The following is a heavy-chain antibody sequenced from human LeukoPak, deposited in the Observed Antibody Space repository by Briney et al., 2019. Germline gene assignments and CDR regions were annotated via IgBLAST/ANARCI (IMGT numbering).Heavy chain of an antibody. Sequence: GGSLRLSCVASGFTFTKHWMSWVRQAPGKGLEWVANIKEDGSVKNYMDSVKGRFTISRDNDKSSLYLEMNNLRAEDTAIYYCARVSTDVAAAAKGEDLFYYFMDVWGKGTTVTISS. V-gene: IGHV3-7*03. CDR2: IKEDGSVK. D-gene: IGHD2-2*01. CDR3: ARVSTDVAAAAKGEDLFYYFMDV. CDR1: GFTFTKHW. J-gene: IGHJ6*03.